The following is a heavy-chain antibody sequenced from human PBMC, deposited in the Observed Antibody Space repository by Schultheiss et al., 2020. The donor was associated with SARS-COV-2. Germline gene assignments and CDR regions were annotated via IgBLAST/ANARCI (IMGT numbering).Heavy chain of an antibody. CDR2: INPNSGGT. J-gene: IGHJ4*02. D-gene: IGHD3-3*01. V-gene: IGHV1-2*02. CDR3: ARDRRFLENGDY. CDR1: GYTFTGYY. Sequence: ASVKVSCKASGYTFTGYYMHWVRQAPGQGLEWMGWINPNSGGTNYAQKFQGRVTMTRDTSTSTAYMELRSLRSDDTAVYYCARDRRFLENGDYWGQGTLVTVSS.